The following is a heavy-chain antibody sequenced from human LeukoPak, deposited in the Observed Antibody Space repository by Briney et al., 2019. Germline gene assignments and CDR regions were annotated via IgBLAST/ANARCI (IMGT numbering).Heavy chain of an antibody. D-gene: IGHD3-22*01. CDR1: GGSFSGYY. CDR2: INHSGST. V-gene: IGHV4-34*01. CDR3: ARAKYYYDSSGYYSYYFDY. Sequence: SETLSLTCAVYGGSFSGYYWSWIRQRPGKGLEWIGEINHSGSTNYNPSLKSRVTISVDTSKNQFSLKLSSVTAADTAVYYCARAKYYYDSSGYYSYYFDYWGQGTLVTVSS. J-gene: IGHJ4*02.